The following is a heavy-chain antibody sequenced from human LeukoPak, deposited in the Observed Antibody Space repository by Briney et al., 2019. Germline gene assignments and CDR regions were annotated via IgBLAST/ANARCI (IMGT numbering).Heavy chain of an antibody. Sequence: GGSLRLSCAASGFTFSSYAMSWVRQAPGKGLEWVSAISGSGGSTYYADSVKSRFTISRDNSKNTLYLQMNSLRAEDTAVYYSAPPGVAYAFDIWGQGTMVTVSS. CDR2: ISGSGGST. J-gene: IGHJ3*02. D-gene: IGHD7-27*01. CDR1: GFTFSSYA. CDR3: APPGVAYAFDI. V-gene: IGHV3-23*01.